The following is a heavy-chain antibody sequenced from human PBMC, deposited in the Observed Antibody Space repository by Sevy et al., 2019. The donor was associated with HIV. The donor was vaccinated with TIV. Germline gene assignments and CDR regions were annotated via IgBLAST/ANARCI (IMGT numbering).Heavy chain of an antibody. CDR3: ATWDTAMITDLDY. J-gene: IGHJ4*02. V-gene: IGHV3-23*01. CDR1: GFIFSNNA. D-gene: IGHD5-18*01. Sequence: GGSLRLSCRASGFIFSNNAMNWVRQAPGKGPEWVSGVESGGSTYYADSVKGRFTISRDNSKNMLFLQMSSLRAEDTAIYYCATWDTAMITDLDYWGLGTLVTVSS. CDR2: VESGGST.